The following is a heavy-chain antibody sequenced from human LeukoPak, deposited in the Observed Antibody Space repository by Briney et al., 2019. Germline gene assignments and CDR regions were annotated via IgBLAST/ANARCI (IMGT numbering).Heavy chain of an antibody. CDR2: ISGSGGDT. V-gene: IGHV3-23*01. CDR1: GFTFRSYA. J-gene: IGHJ4*02. Sequence: PGGSLRLSCVASGFTFRSYAIYWVRQAPGKGLEWVSGISGSGGDTYFADSVKGRFTISRDNSKNTVFLQVDSLRAEDTAVYYCAKTTAGYSSGRSPGWPIDYWGQGTLVTVSS. D-gene: IGHD6-19*01. CDR3: AKTTAGYSSGRSPGWPIDY.